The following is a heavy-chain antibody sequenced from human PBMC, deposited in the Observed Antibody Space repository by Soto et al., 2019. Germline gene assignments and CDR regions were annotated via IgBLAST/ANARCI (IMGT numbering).Heavy chain of an antibody. CDR2: IYPGDSDT. Sequence: GESLKLYCKGSGYRVTSYWIGWVRQMPGKGLEWMGIIYPGDSDTRYSPSFQGQVTISADKSISTAYLQWSSLKASDTAMYYCASAQLWYYYDSSAKIDAFDIWGQGTMVTVSS. V-gene: IGHV5-51*01. CDR1: GYRVTSYW. J-gene: IGHJ3*02. D-gene: IGHD3-22*01. CDR3: ASAQLWYYYDSSAKIDAFDI.